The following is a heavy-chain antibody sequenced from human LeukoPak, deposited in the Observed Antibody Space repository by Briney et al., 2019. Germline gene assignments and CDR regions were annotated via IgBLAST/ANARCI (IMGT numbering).Heavy chain of an antibody. V-gene: IGHV4-4*07. J-gene: IGHJ4*02. CDR1: GGSISSYY. Sequence: SEALSLTCTVSGGSISSYYCSWIRQPAGQGLEWIGRIYTSGSTNYYPSLKSRVTVSVDTSKNQFSLKLSSVTAADTAVYYCARDIAAAGTENWGQGTLVTVSS. CDR2: IYTSGST. D-gene: IGHD6-13*01. CDR3: ARDIAAAGTEN.